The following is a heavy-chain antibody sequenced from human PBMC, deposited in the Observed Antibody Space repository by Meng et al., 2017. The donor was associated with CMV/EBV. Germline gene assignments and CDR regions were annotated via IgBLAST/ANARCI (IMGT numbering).Heavy chain of an antibody. CDR3: TRSWIDSFTPDFDY. V-gene: IGHV4-39*07. CDR1: GGSIGSSSYY. D-gene: IGHD2-2*03. Sequence: QLQLQALGPGLVKPSETVSLTCMVSGGSIGSSSYYWGWIRQPPGKGLEWIGSIYYSGSTHYNPSLKSRVTISVDTSNNIVYMELTRLTSDDTAVYYCTRSWIDSFTPDFDYWGQGTLVTVSS. CDR2: IYYSGST. J-gene: IGHJ4*02.